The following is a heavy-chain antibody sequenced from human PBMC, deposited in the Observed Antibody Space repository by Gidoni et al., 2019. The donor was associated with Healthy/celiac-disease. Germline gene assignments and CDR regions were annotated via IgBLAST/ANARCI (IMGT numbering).Heavy chain of an antibody. CDR1: GFTFSSYA. D-gene: IGHD3-10*01. V-gene: IGHV3-23*01. CDR2: ISGSGGST. J-gene: IGHJ6*02. CDR3: AKDQALWFGELYYGMDV. Sequence: EVQLLESGGGLVQPGGSLRLSCAASGFTFSSYAMGWVRQAPGKGLEWVSAISGSGGSTYYADSVKGRFTISRDNSKNTLYLQMNSLRAEDTAVYYCAKDQALWFGELYYGMDVWGQGTTVTVSS.